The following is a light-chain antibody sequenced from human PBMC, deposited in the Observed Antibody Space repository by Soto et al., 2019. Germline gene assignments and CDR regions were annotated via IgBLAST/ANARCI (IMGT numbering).Light chain of an antibody. V-gene: IGKV1-8*01. J-gene: IGKJ4*01. CDR3: QQYYSYLALT. Sequence: AIRMTQSPSSLSASTGDRVTITFRSSQGISSYLAWYQQKPGKAPKLLIYAASTLQSGVPSRFSGSGSGTDFTLTISCLQSEDFATYYCQQYYSYLALTFGGGTKVDI. CDR2: AAS. CDR1: QGISSY.